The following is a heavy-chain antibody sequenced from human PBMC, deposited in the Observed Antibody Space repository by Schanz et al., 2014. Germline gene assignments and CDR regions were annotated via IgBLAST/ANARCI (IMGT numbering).Heavy chain of an antibody. CDR2: ISAYTNNT. CDR3: ARDRRRYCSTASCLHDNWFDP. CDR1: GYTFISYG. Sequence: QVHLVQSGAEVHKPGASVKVSCKASGYTFISYGISWVRQAPGQGLEWLGWISAYTNNTNYAQKVQGRVTMTTDTSTGTAYMELRSLRSDDTAVYYCARDRRRYCSTASCLHDNWFDPWGQGTLVIVSS. J-gene: IGHJ5*02. D-gene: IGHD2-2*01. V-gene: IGHV1-18*01.